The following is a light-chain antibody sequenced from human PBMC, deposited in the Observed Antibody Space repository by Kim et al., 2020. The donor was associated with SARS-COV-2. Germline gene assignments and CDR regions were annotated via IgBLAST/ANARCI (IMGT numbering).Light chain of an antibody. CDR3: YSAADNNV. J-gene: IGLJ3*02. Sequence: SSELTQPSSVSVSPGQTARITCSGDVLAKKYARWFQQKPGQAPVLVIYKDSERPSGIPERFSGSSSGTTVTLTISRAQVEDEADYYCYSAADNNVFG. CDR2: KDS. V-gene: IGLV3-27*01. CDR1: VLAKKY.